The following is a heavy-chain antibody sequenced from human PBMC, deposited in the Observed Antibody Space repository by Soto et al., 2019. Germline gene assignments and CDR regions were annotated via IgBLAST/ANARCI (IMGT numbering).Heavy chain of an antibody. CDR3: ARMRRGSGRQGYYFDY. V-gene: IGHV3-11*06. CDR2: ISSSSSYT. CDR1: GFSFSDYY. J-gene: IGHJ4*02. D-gene: IGHD6-19*01. Sequence: QEQLVESRGGLVKPGGSLRLSCAASGFSFSDYYMSWIRQTPGKGLEWISFISSSSSYTNYADSVKGRFTISRDNAKNSVWLQVSSLRAEDTAVYYCARMRRGSGRQGYYFDYWGQGTLVTVSS.